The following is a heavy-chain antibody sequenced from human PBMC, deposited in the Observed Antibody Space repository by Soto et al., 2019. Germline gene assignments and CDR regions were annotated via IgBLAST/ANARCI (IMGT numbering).Heavy chain of an antibody. CDR1: GYTFEDDA. Sequence: EVQLVESGGGLVQPGRSLRLSCAAYGYTFEDDAMHWVRQAPGKGLEWVSGISWNSGSIGYADSVKGRFTISRDNAKNSLYLQMNSLRAEDTALYYCAKDMGGSGSYYNDHYYYGMDVWGQGTTVTFYS. V-gene: IGHV3-9*01. CDR3: AKDMGGSGSYYNDHYYYGMDV. CDR2: ISWNSGSI. D-gene: IGHD3-10*01. J-gene: IGHJ6*02.